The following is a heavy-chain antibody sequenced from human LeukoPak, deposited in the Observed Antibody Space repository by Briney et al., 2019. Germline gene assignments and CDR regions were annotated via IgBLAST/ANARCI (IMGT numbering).Heavy chain of an antibody. V-gene: IGHV1-18*01. Sequence: ASVKVSCKASGYTFTSYGISWVRQAPGQGLEWMGWISAYNGNTNYAQKFQGRVTITADESTSTAYMELSSLRSEDTAVYYCARGFLGGYDFWSGRNPEYFQHWGQGALVTVSS. D-gene: IGHD3-3*01. CDR1: GYTFTSYG. CDR3: ARGFLGGYDFWSGRNPEYFQH. CDR2: ISAYNGNT. J-gene: IGHJ1*01.